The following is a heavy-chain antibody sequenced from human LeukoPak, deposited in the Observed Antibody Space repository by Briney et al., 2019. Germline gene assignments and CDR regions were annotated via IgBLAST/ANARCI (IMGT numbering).Heavy chain of an antibody. CDR3: ARGPHGRIAVAEFDP. Sequence: SETLSLTCTVSGYSISSGYYWGWIRQPPGKGLEWIGSIYHSGSTYYNPSVQSRLTISVDTSKNQFSLKLTSVTAADTAVYYCARGPHGRIAVAEFDPWGQGTLVTVSS. D-gene: IGHD6-19*01. CDR1: GYSISSGYY. J-gene: IGHJ5*02. CDR2: IYHSGST. V-gene: IGHV4-38-2*02.